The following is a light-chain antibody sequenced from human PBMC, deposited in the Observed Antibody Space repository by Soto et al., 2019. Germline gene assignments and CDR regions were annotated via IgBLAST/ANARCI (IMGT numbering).Light chain of an antibody. Sequence: QSALTQPPSASGSPGQSVTISCTGTSSDVGGYNFVSWYQQHPGKAPKLMIYEVSKRPSGVPDRFSGSKSGNTASLTVSGLRAEDEADYYCSSYAGSNNSVFGGGTKLTVL. CDR1: SSDVGGYNF. CDR2: EVS. CDR3: SSYAGSNNSV. V-gene: IGLV2-8*01. J-gene: IGLJ2*01.